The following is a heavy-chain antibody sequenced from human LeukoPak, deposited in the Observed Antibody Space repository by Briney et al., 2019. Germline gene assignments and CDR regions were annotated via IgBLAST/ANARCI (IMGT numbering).Heavy chain of an antibody. CDR3: ARVPSDYGVYYFDY. CDR1: GGSISSGGHP. D-gene: IGHD4-17*01. Sequence: SETLSLTCTVSGGSISSGGHPWSWIRQHPGQGLEWIGYIYFSGNTYYNPSLKSRVTISVDTSKNQFSLKLSSVTAADTAVYYCARVPSDYGVYYFDYWGQGTLVTVSS. CDR2: IYFSGNT. V-gene: IGHV4-31*03. J-gene: IGHJ4*02.